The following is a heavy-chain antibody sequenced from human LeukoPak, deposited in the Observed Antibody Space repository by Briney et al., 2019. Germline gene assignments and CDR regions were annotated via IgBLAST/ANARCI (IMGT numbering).Heavy chain of an antibody. CDR1: GGSFSGYY. D-gene: IGHD3-10*01. Sequence: SETLSLTCAVYGGSFSGYYWSWIRQPPGKGLEWIGEINHSGSTNYNPSLKSRVTISVDTSKNQFSLKLSSVTAADTAVYYCARGPVSGVSGTYFDYWGQGTLVTVSS. V-gene: IGHV4-34*01. J-gene: IGHJ4*02. CDR2: INHSGST. CDR3: ARGPVSGVSGTYFDY.